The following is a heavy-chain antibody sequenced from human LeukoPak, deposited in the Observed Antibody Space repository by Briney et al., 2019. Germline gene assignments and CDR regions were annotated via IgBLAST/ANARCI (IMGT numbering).Heavy chain of an antibody. Sequence: PSETLSLTCTVSGGSISSYYWSWIRQPPGKGLEWIGYIYYSGSINYNPSLKSRVTISVDTSKNQFSLKLSSVTAADTAVYYCARGRQQLVYSSFSRWFDPWGQGTLVTVSS. V-gene: IGHV4-59*01. CDR3: ARGRQQLVYSSFSRWFDP. J-gene: IGHJ5*02. CDR1: GGSISSYY. D-gene: IGHD6-13*01. CDR2: IYYSGSI.